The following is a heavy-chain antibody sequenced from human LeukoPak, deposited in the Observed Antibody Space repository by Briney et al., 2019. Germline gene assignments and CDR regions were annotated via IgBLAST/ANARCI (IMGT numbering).Heavy chain of an antibody. Sequence: GGSLRLSCTASGFTFSTYGMHWVRQAPGKGLEWVAFIRYDGSNKYYADSVKGRFTISRDNAKNSLYLQMNSLRAEDTAVYYCARYEYSSSSGGLVADYWGQGTLVTVSS. V-gene: IGHV3-30*02. J-gene: IGHJ4*02. CDR3: ARYEYSSSSGGLVADY. CDR2: IRYDGSNK. D-gene: IGHD6-6*01. CDR1: GFTFSTYG.